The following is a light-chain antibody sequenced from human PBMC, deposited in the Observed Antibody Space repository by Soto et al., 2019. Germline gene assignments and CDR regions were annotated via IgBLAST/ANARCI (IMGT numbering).Light chain of an antibody. J-gene: IGKJ1*01. Sequence: IQMTHSPFYLSASLVDRVTITCRASQSISSYLNWYQQKPGKAPKLLIYAASSLQSGVPSRFSGSGSGTDFTLTISSLQPEDFATYYCQQSYSTPPWTFGQGTKVDI. CDR2: AAS. CDR3: QQSYSTPPWT. V-gene: IGKV1-39*01. CDR1: QSISSY.